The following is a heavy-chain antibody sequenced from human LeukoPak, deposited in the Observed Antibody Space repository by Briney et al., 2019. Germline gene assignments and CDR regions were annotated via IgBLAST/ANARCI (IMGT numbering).Heavy chain of an antibody. CDR3: AKDSTRYFDWLYY. V-gene: IGHV3-30*18. J-gene: IGHJ4*02. D-gene: IGHD3-9*01. CDR2: ISYDGSNK. CDR1: GFTFSSYG. Sequence: GGSLRLSCAASGFTFSSYGMHWLRQAPGKGLEWVAVISYDGSNKYYADSVKGRFTISRDNSKNTLYLQMNSLRAEDTAVYYCAKDSTRYFDWLYYWGQGTLVTVFS.